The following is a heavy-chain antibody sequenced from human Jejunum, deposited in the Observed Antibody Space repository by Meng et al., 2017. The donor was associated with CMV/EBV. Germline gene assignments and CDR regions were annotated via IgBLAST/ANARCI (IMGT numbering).Heavy chain of an antibody. V-gene: IGHV3-33*01. D-gene: IGHD4-17*01. CDR3: ARAIDYGDPNWFDT. Sequence: GFTFSAYDMHWIRQAPCKGLEWVAVIWNDGSDKHYADSVKGRCTISRANSKNTLYLQMHNLRAEDAAVYYCARAIDYGDPNWFDTWGQGTLVTVSS. CDR1: GFTFSAYD. CDR2: IWNDGSDK. J-gene: IGHJ5*02.